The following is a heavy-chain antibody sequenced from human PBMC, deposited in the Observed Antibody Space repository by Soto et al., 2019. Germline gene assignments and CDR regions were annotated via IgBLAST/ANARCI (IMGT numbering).Heavy chain of an antibody. V-gene: IGHV4-59*01. CDR2: IYYSGST. CDR3: ARADCGGDCAIDY. D-gene: IGHD2-21*02. Sequence: TLSLTCTVSGGSISSYYWSWIRQPPGKGLEWIGYIYYSGSTNYNPSLKSRVTISVDTSKNQFSLKLSSVTAADTAVYSCARADCGGDCAIDYWGQGTLVTVS. J-gene: IGHJ4*02. CDR1: GGSISSYY.